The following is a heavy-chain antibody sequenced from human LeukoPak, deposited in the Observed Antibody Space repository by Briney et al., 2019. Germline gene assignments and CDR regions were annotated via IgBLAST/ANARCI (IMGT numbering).Heavy chain of an antibody. Sequence: PGRSLRLSCAASGFTFSSYAMSWVRQAPGKGLEWVSAVSGSGGSTYYADSVKGRFTISRDNSKNTLYLQMNSLRAEDTAVYYCANTRATFVGYFDYWGQGTLVTVSS. CDR1: GFTFSSYA. D-gene: IGHD2-2*01. CDR2: VSGSGGST. J-gene: IGHJ4*02. CDR3: ANTRATFVGYFDY. V-gene: IGHV3-23*01.